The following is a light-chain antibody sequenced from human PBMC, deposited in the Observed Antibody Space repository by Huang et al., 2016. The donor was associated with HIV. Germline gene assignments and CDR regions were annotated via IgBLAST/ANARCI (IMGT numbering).Light chain of an antibody. V-gene: IGKV1-39*01. CDR3: QQTYSSLPT. CDR1: QSISSY. CDR2: AAS. J-gene: IGKJ5*01. Sequence: DIQMTQSPSSLSASVGDTVTITCRASQSISSYLNWYQHRPGKAPNLLIYAASTLQSGVPSRFSGSGSGTDFTLTISSLHPEDLATYYCQQTYSSLPTFGQGTRLE.